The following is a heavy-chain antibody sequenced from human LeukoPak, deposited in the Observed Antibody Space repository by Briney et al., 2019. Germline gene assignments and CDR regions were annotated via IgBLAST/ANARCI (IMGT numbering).Heavy chain of an antibody. CDR2: IRDSGET. Sequence: PGGSLRLSCAGSGFSVSNYYMSWVRQAPGKGLEWVSLIRDSGETFYADSVKGRFTISRDNSKNTMYLQMNRLRVEDTAVYFCARDPAVTQDWVEFDPWGQGTLVTVSS. CDR1: GFSVSNYY. D-gene: IGHD4-17*01. CDR3: ARDPAVTQDWVEFDP. V-gene: IGHV3-66*03. J-gene: IGHJ5*02.